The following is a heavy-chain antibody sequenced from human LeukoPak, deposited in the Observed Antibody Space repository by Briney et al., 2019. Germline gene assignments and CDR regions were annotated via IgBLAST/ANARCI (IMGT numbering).Heavy chain of an antibody. CDR1: GFTFDDYG. D-gene: IGHD6-13*01. CDR2: ISWNSASV. Sequence: SGGSLRLSCEASGFTFDDYGMHWVRQAPGEGLEWVSTISWNSASVGYVDSVKGRFTISRDNAKKTLYLQMNSLRPEDTALYYCAKDYGYSSSWYDYWGQGTLVTVSS. J-gene: IGHJ4*02. CDR3: AKDYGYSSSWYDY. V-gene: IGHV3-9*01.